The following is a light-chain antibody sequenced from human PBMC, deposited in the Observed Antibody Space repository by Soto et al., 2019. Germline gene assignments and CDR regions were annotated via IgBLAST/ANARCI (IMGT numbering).Light chain of an antibody. J-gene: IGKJ1*01. V-gene: IGKV3-15*01. CDR2: GAS. CDR3: HQRQSWPRT. Sequence: ILMTQSPTTLSVSPGERAALSCMASQSVSSNLAWYQQKPGQAPRLLIYGASTRATGIPARFSASGSGTDFTLTISDVQPEDFALYYCHQRQSWPRTFGQGTKVDTK. CDR1: QSVSSN.